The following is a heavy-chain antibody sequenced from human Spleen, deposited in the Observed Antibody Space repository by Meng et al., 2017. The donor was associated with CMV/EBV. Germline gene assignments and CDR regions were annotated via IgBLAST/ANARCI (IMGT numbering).Heavy chain of an antibody. CDR1: GYTFTSYG. J-gene: IGHJ5*02. CDR3: ARVAVAGISNWFDP. Sequence: SGYTFTSYGISWVRQAPGQGLEWMGWISAYNGNTNYAQKLQGRVTMTTDTSTSTAYMELRSLRSDDTAVYYCARVAVAGISNWFDPWGQGTLVTVSS. CDR2: ISAYNGNT. V-gene: IGHV1-18*01. D-gene: IGHD6-19*01.